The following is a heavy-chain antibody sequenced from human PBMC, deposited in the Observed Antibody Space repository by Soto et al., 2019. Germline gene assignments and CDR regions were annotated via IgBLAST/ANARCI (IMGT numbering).Heavy chain of an antibody. Sequence: GASVKVSCKASGYTFTSYGISWVRQAPGQGLEWMGWISAYNGNTNYAQKLQGRVTMTTDTSTSTAYMELRSLRSDDTAVYYCARGASSSGWYWGYYYYMDVWGKGTTVTSP. CDR1: GYTFTSYG. J-gene: IGHJ6*03. D-gene: IGHD6-19*01. V-gene: IGHV1-18*01. CDR3: ARGASSSGWYWGYYYYMDV. CDR2: ISAYNGNT.